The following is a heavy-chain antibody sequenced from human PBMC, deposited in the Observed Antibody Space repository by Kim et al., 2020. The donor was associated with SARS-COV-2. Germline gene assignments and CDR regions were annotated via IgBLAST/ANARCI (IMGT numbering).Heavy chain of an antibody. Sequence: GGSLRLSCAASGFTFSSYSMNWVRQAPGKGLEWVSSISSSSSYIYYADSVKGRFTISRDNAKNSLYLQMNSLRAEDTAVYYCARNKVYDSSGYYFYDAFDIWGQGTMVTVSS. CDR2: ISSSSSYI. D-gene: IGHD3-22*01. V-gene: IGHV3-21*01. CDR1: GFTFSSYS. J-gene: IGHJ3*02. CDR3: ARNKVYDSSGYYFYDAFDI.